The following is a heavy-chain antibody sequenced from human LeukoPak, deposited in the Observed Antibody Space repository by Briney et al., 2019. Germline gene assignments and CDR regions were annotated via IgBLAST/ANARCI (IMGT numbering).Heavy chain of an antibody. D-gene: IGHD2-21*02. CDR3: ASSSGSYCGGDCYIPYYYYGMDV. Sequence: ASVKVSCKASGYTFTGYYMHWVRQAPGQGLEWMGWINPNSGGTNYAQNFQGRVTMTRDTSISTAYMELSRLRSEDTAVYYCASSSGSYCGGDCYIPYYYYGMDVWGQGTTVTVSS. J-gene: IGHJ6*02. CDR1: GYTFTGYY. V-gene: IGHV1-2*02. CDR2: INPNSGGT.